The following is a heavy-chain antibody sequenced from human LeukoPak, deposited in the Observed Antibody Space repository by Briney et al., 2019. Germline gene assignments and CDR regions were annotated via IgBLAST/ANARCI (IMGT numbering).Heavy chain of an antibody. J-gene: IGHJ4*02. Sequence: GGSLRLSCAASGFTFSNAWMSWVRQVPGKGLEWVANIKQDGSDKYYVDSVRGRFTISRDNAKNSLYLQMSSLRAEDTAMYYCARDRTHGDWGQGTLVTVSS. V-gene: IGHV3-7*01. CDR3: ARDRTHGD. CDR2: IKQDGSDK. CDR1: GFTFSNAW.